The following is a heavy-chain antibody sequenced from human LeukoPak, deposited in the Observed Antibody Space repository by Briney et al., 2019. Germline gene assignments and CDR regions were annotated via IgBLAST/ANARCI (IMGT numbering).Heavy chain of an antibody. CDR3: AREGRYGGYYFDY. D-gene: IGHD3-10*01. V-gene: IGHV4-59*11. CDR1: GGSISSHY. J-gene: IGHJ4*02. CDR2: IYYSGST. Sequence: SETLSLTCTVSGGSISSHYWSWIRQPPGKGLEWIGYIYYSGSTNNNPSLKSRVTISVDTSKNQFSLKLSSVTAADTAVYYCAREGRYGGYYFDYWGQGTLVTVSS.